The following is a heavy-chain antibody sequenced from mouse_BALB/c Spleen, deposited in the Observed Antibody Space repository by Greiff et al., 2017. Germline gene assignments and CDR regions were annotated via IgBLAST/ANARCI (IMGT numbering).Heavy chain of an antibody. Sequence: EVKLVESGGGLVQPGGSRKLSCAASGFTFSSFGMHWVRQAPEKGLEWVAYISSGSSTIYYADTVKGRFTISRDNPKNTLFLQMTSLRSEDTAMYYCARWGYGNSFAYWGQGTLVTVSA. CDR1: GFTFSSFG. CDR2: ISSGSSTI. CDR3: ARWGYGNSFAY. J-gene: IGHJ3*01. D-gene: IGHD2-10*02. V-gene: IGHV5-17*02.